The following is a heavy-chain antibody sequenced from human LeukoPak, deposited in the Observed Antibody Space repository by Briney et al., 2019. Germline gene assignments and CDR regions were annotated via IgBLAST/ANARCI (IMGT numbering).Heavy chain of an antibody. V-gene: IGHV4-39*01. D-gene: IGHD2-2*01. CDR1: GGSISSSSYY. CDR3: ARQLGYCSSTSCYADKVDY. J-gene: IGHJ4*02. CDR2: IYYSGST. Sequence: PSETLSLTCTVSGGSISSSSYYWGWIRQPPGKGLEWIGSIYYSGSTYYNPPLKSRVTISVDTSKNQFSLKLRSVTAAETAVYYCARQLGYCSSTSCYADKVDYWGQGTLVTVSS.